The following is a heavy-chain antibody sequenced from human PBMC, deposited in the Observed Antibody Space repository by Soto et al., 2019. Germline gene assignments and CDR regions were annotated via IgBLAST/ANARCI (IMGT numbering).Heavy chain of an antibody. CDR3: ARDTAAAGNDAFDI. CDR1: GFTFSSYG. CDR2: IWYDGSNK. Sequence: QVQLVESGGGVVQPGRSLRLSCAASGFTFSSYGMHWVRQAPGKGLEWVAVIWYDGSNKYYADSVKGRFTISRDNSKNTLYLQVNSLRAEDTAVYYCARDTAAAGNDAFDIWGQGTMVTVSS. D-gene: IGHD6-13*01. V-gene: IGHV3-33*01. J-gene: IGHJ3*02.